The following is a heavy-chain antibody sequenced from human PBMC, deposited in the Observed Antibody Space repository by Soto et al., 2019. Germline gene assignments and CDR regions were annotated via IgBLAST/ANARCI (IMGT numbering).Heavy chain of an antibody. V-gene: IGHV3-23*01. J-gene: IGHJ6*02. CDR2: ISGSGGST. Sequence: EVQLLESGGGLVQPGGSLRLSCAASGFTFSSYAMSWVHQAPGKGLEWVSAISGSGGSTYYADSVKGRFTISRDNSKNTLYLQMNSLRAEDTAVYYCAKGSEYSSFYYYYGMDVWGQGTTVTVSS. D-gene: IGHD6-6*01. CDR1: GFTFSSYA. CDR3: AKGSEYSSFYYYYGMDV.